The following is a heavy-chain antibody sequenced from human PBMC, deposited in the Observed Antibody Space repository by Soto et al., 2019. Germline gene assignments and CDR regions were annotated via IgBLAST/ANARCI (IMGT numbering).Heavy chain of an antibody. CDR1: GYSFTSYW. V-gene: IGHV5-10-1*01. J-gene: IGHJ5*02. CDR2: IDPSDSYT. D-gene: IGHD2-2*02. CDR3: ARHGPIVVVSAAIHTWFDP. Sequence: PGESLKISCKGSGYSFTSYWISWVRQMPGKGLEWMGRIDPSDSYTNYSPSFQGHVTISADKSISTAYLQWSSLKASDTAMYYCARHGPIVVVSAAIHTWFDPWGQGTLVTVSS.